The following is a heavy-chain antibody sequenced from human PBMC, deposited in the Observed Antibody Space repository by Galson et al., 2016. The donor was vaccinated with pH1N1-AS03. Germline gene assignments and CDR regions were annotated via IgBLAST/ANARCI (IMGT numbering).Heavy chain of an antibody. V-gene: IGHV3-64*01. D-gene: IGHD5-12*01. Sequence: SLRLSCADSGFTLSKYGMHWVRQAPGKGLEFVSAFSSIGGRTFYANSVKGRFIVSRDTSKNTLSLQMGSLKIEDTAVYYCARDDSGYAYWGQGTPVTVSS. CDR3: ARDDSGYAY. CDR2: FSSIGGRT. CDR1: GFTLSKYG. J-gene: IGHJ4*02.